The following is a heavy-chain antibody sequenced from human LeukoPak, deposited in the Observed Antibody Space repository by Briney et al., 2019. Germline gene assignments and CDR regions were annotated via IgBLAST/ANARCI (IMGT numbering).Heavy chain of an antibody. CDR2: TSYDGSNK. J-gene: IGHJ1*01. D-gene: IGHD6-19*01. CDR3: AKDLGYSSGWYRGSYFQH. Sequence: GGSLRLSCAASGFTFSSYGMHWVRQAPGKGLEWVAVTSYDGSNKYYADSVKGRFTISRDNSKNTLYLQMNSLRAEDTAVYYCAKDLGYSSGWYRGSYFQHWGQGTLVTVSS. V-gene: IGHV3-30*18. CDR1: GFTFSSYG.